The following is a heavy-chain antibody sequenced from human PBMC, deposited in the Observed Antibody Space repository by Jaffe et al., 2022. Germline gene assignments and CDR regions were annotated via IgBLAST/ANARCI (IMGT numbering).Heavy chain of an antibody. J-gene: IGHJ5*02. CDR3: ARERNQMDTYYDILTGSSFDP. Sequence: QVQLVQSGAEVKKPGASVKVSCKASGYTFTSYYMHWVRQAPGQGLEWMGIINPSGGSTSYAQKFQGRVTMTRDTSTSTVYMELSSLRSEDTAVYYCARERNQMDTYYDILTGSSFDPWGQGTLVTVSS. V-gene: IGHV1-46*01. CDR1: GYTFTSYY. CDR2: INPSGGST. D-gene: IGHD3-9*01.